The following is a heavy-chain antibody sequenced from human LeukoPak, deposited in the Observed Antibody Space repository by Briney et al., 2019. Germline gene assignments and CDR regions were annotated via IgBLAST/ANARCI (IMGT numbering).Heavy chain of an antibody. J-gene: IGHJ5*02. CDR2: INPRGGDT. CDR1: GYTFTSYG. D-gene: IGHD2-2*01. CDR3: ARDLAKGYCSSSTCSNWFDP. Sequence: ASVKVSCKASGYTFTSYGISWVRQAPGQGLEWMGIINPRGGDTSYAQKFQGRVTMTRDTSTSTVYMELSSLRSEDTAVYYCARDLAKGYCSSSTCSNWFDPWGQGTLVTVSS. V-gene: IGHV1-46*01.